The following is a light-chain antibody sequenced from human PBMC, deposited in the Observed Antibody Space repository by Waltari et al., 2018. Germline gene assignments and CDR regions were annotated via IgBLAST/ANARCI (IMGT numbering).Light chain of an antibody. CDR1: ESINSW. CDR2: KAS. J-gene: IGKJ1*01. V-gene: IGKV1-5*03. CDR3: QQYRINPWT. Sequence: DIQMTQSPSTLSAFVGARVPITCRASESINSWFAWYQEKPGKAPKLLIQKASNLESGVPSRFSGSGSGTEFTLTISSLQADDFATYYCQQYRINPWTFGQGTKVEI.